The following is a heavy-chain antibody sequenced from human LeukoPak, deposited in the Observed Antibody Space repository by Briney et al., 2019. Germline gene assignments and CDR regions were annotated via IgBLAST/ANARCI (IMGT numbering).Heavy chain of an antibody. CDR3: ARSFLRSDGHNYETFDV. J-gene: IGHJ3*01. CDR2: IYPGDSDI. D-gene: IGHD5-24*01. Sequence: GESLKISCQGSGYTFSNYYIAWVRQMPGKGLEWMGIIYPGDSDITYNEAFQGQVTISADKSINTAYLQWTSLKTSDSAMYYCARSFLRSDGHNYETFDVWGQGTMVIVSS. V-gene: IGHV5-51*01. CDR1: GYTFSNYY.